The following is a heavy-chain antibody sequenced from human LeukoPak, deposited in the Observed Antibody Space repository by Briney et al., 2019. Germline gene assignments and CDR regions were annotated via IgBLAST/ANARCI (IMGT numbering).Heavy chain of an antibody. D-gene: IGHD5-18*01. V-gene: IGHV1-46*01. CDR1: GYTFTSYY. CDR3: AREGGGYSYGPNFDY. J-gene: IGHJ4*02. Sequence: ASVKVSCKASGYTFTSYYMHWVRQAPGQGLEWMGIINPSGGSTSYARKFQGRVTMTRDTSTSTVYMELSSLRSEDTAVYYCAREGGGYSYGPNFDYWGQGTLVTVSS. CDR2: INPSGGST.